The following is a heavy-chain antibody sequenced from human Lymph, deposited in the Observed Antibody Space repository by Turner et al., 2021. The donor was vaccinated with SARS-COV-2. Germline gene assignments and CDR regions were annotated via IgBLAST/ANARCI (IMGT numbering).Heavy chain of an antibody. V-gene: IGHV1-69*10. CDR1: GGTFSSYA. J-gene: IGHJ5*02. CDR2: IIPILAIA. Sequence: QVQLVQSGAEVKKPGSSVKVSCKASGGTFSSYAITWVRQATGQGLEWMGGIIPILAIANYAKKFQGRVTITADKSTSTAYMELSSLRSEDTAVYYCARDSPYCSSTSCYDPWGQGTLVTVSS. CDR3: ARDSPYCSSTSCYDP. D-gene: IGHD2-2*01.